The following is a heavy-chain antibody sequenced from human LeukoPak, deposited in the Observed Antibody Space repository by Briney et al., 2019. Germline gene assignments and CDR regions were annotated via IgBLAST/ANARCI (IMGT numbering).Heavy chain of an antibody. CDR2: VHHSGTS. J-gene: IGHJ5*02. V-gene: IGHV4-59*01. CDR3: AGAEIHT. D-gene: IGHD5-24*01. Sequence: SETLSPTCTVSGGSITSSHWSWVRRSPGKGLEWIGYVHHSGTSSYNPSLESRVTISLDTSKSQFSLTLESVTAADTALYYCAGAEIHTWGQGTLVTVSS. CDR1: GGSITSSH.